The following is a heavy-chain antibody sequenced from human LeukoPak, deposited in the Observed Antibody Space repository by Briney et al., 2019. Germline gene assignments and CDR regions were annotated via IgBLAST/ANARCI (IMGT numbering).Heavy chain of an antibody. CDR1: GDSISSGDYY. CDR2: IYYSGST. Sequence: PSQTLSLTCTVSGDSISSGDYYWSWIRQPPGKGLEWIGYIYYSGSTYYNPSLKSRVTVSVDTSKNQFSLKLSSVTAADTAVYYCATVWFGETDYYFDYWGQGTLVSVSS. V-gene: IGHV4-30-4*01. D-gene: IGHD3-10*01. J-gene: IGHJ4*02. CDR3: ATVWFGETDYYFDY.